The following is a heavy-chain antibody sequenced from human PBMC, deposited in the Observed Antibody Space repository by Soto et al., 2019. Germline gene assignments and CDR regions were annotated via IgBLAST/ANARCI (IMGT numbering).Heavy chain of an antibody. Sequence: PSETLSLTCAVSGGSISSGGYSWSWIRQPPGKGLEWIGYIYHSGSTYYNPSLKSRVTISVDTSKNQFSLKLSSVTAADTAVYYCARTPRRWYYFDYWGQGTLVTVSS. CDR2: IYHSGST. V-gene: IGHV4-30-2*01. CDR3: ARTPRRWYYFDY. CDR1: GGSISSGGYS. D-gene: IGHD2-15*01. J-gene: IGHJ4*02.